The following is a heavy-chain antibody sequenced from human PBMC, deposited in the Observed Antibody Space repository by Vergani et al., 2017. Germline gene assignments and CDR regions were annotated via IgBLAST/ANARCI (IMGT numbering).Heavy chain of an antibody. CDR2: ISWNSNSI. V-gene: IGHV3-9*02. CDR3: AKDLGKSSEGGWFDP. Sequence: EVQLEESGGGLVLPGRSLRLSCVASGITSAGYAMHWVRQAPGKGLEWVSGISWNSNSIGYADSVKGRFTISRDNAKNSLYLQMNSLRAEDTALYYCAKDLGKSSEGGWFDPWGQGTLVTVDS. D-gene: IGHD3-16*01. J-gene: IGHJ5*02. CDR1: GITSAGYA.